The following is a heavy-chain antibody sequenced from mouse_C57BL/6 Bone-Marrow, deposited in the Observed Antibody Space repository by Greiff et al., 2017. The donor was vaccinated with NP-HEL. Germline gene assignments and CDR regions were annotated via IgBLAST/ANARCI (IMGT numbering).Heavy chain of an antibody. Sequence: EVKLVESGGGLVQPGGSLKLSCAASGFTFSDYGMAWVRQAPRKGPEWVAVISNLAYSIYYADTVTGRFTISRENAKNTLYLEMSSLRSEDTAMYYCARHPGASGYFDYWGQGTTLTVSS. CDR1: GFTFSDYG. V-gene: IGHV5-15*01. CDR2: ISNLAYSI. J-gene: IGHJ2*01. CDR3: ARHPGASGYFDY. D-gene: IGHD3-1*01.